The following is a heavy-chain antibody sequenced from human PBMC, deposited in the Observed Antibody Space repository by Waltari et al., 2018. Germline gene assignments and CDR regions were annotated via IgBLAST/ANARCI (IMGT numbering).Heavy chain of an antibody. V-gene: IGHV3-23*01. J-gene: IGHJ3*02. CDR3: AKVEGGIVTRYYALDI. Sequence: EVQLLESGGGLVQPGGSLGLSCAASGFTFGNSALSWVRQDPGKGLDWSSGISGSSSSTSYADSVKGRFTISRDNSKNTLYLQMNSLRVEDTAVYFCAKVEGGIVTRYYALDIWGQGTMVTVSS. D-gene: IGHD3-16*02. CDR2: ISGSSSST. CDR1: GFTFGNSA.